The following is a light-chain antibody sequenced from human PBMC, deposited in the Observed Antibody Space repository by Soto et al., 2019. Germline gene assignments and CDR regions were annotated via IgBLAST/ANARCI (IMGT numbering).Light chain of an antibody. V-gene: IGKV1-8*01. CDR1: QGISSY. J-gene: IGKJ2*01. CDR3: QQYYGYPMYT. Sequence: AIRMTQSPSSFSASTGDRVTITCRASQGISSYLAWYQQKPGKAPKLLIYAASTLQSGVPSRFSGSGSGTDFTLTLSCLQPEDFATYYCQQYYGYPMYTFGQGTKLEIK. CDR2: AAS.